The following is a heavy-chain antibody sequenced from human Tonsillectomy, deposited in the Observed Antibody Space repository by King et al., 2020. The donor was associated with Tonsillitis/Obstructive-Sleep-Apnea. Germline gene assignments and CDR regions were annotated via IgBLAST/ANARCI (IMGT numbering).Heavy chain of an antibody. D-gene: IGHD3-22*01. CDR1: GFTFSSYE. V-gene: IGHV3-48*03. J-gene: IGHJ6*02. CDR2: ISSSGSTI. CDR3: ARVKDYDSSGYYYYYYYYGMDV. Sequence: VQLVESGGGLVQPGGSLKLSCAASGFTFSSYEMNWVRQAPGKGLEWVSYISSSGSTIYYADSVKGRFTISRDNAKKSLYLQMNSLRAEDTAVYYCARVKDYDSSGYYYYYYYYGMDVWGQGTTVTVSS.